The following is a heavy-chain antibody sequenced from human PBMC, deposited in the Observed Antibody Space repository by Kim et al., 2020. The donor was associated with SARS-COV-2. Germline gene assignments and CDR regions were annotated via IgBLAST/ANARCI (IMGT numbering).Heavy chain of an antibody. J-gene: IGHJ6*02. CDR3: ASQQWEHDYGDYNLYYYYGMDV. CDR2: IIPIFGTA. D-gene: IGHD4-17*01. Sequence: SVKVSCKASGGTFSSYAISWVRQAPGQGLEWMGGIIPIFGTANYAQKFQGRVTITADESTSTAYMELSSLRSEDTAVYYCASQQWEHDYGDYNLYYYYGMDVWGQGTTVTVSS. CDR1: GGTFSSYA. V-gene: IGHV1-69*13.